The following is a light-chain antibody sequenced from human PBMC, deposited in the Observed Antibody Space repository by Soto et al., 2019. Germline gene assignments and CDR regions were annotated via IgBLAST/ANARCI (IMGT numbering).Light chain of an antibody. CDR2: DVS. CDR1: SSDVGGYNY. V-gene: IGLV2-14*01. CDR3: SSYTSSSTSVV. Sequence: QSALTQPASVSGSAGQSITSSCTGTSSDVGGYNYVSWYQQHPGKAPKLMIYDVSNRPSGVSNRFSGSKSGNTASLTISGLQAEDEADYYCSSYTSSSTSVVFGGGTKLTVL. J-gene: IGLJ2*01.